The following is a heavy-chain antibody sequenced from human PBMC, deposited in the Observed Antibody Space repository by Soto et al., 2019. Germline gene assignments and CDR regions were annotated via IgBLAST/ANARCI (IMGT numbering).Heavy chain of an antibody. Sequence: QSGGSLRLSCAASGFTFSSYGMHWVRQAPGKGLEWVAVISYDGSNKYYADSVKGRFTISRDNSKNTLYLQMNSLRAEDTAVYYCANSQRIQLWAYYCGMDVWGQGTTVTVSS. J-gene: IGHJ6*02. CDR2: ISYDGSNK. D-gene: IGHD5-18*01. V-gene: IGHV3-30*18. CDR1: GFTFSSYG. CDR3: ANSQRIQLWAYYCGMDV.